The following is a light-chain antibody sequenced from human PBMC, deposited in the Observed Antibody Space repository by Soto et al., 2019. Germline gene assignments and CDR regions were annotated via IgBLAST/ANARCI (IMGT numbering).Light chain of an antibody. V-gene: IGKV3-20*01. CDR3: QQYGSSPRT. CDR1: QSVSSSY. Sequence: EIVWTQSPGTLSLSPGERATLSCRASQSVSSSYLDWYQQKPGKAPRLLIYGASRRATGIPDRFSGSGSGTDFTLTISRLEPEDFAVYYCQQYGSSPRTFVQGTKVEIK. CDR2: GAS. J-gene: IGKJ1*01.